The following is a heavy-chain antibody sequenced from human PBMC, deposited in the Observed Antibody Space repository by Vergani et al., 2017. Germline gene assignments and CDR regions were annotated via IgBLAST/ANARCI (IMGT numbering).Heavy chain of an antibody. D-gene: IGHD3-22*01. CDR1: GFTFTNFA. CDR3: AKDNVPGYYDSSGYCDY. J-gene: IGHJ4*02. Sequence: VELLESGGGLAQPGGSLRVSCSASGFTFTNFAMTWVRQAPGEGLEWVSGISGSGGFTYYADSVKGRFTISRDNSKNTMFLQMNNLRAEDTAVYYCAKDNVPGYYDSSGYCDYWGQGTLVTVSS. CDR2: ISGSGGFT. V-gene: IGHV3-23*01.